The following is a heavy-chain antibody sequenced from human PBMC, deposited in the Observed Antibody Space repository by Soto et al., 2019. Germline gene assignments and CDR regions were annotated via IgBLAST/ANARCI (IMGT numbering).Heavy chain of an antibody. D-gene: IGHD6-19*01. CDR2: ISGSGGST. J-gene: IGHJ4*02. Sequence: GGSLRLSCAASGFTFSSYAMSWVRQAPGKGLEWVSAISGSGGSTYYADSVKGRFTISRDNSKNTLYLQMNSLRAEDTAVYYCAQSCGQWLVYFDYWGQGTLVTVSS. CDR3: AQSCGQWLVYFDY. CDR1: GFTFSSYA. V-gene: IGHV3-23*01.